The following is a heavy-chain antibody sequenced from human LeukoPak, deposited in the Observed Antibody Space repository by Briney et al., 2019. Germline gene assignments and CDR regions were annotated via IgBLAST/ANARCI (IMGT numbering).Heavy chain of an antibody. CDR3: VKDPVETYPDYFDY. CDR1: GIIFSNYG. Sequence: GGSLRLSCEASGIIFSNYGMHWVRQAPGKGLEWVAFIRYDGSNKYYADSVKGRFTISRDNSKNTLYLQMNSLRAEDTAVYYCVKDPVETYPDYFDYWGERTLGTVSS. CDR2: IRYDGSNK. J-gene: IGHJ4*02. V-gene: IGHV3-30*02.